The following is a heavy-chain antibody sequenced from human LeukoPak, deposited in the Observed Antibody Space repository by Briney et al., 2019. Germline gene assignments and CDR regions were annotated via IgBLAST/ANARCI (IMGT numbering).Heavy chain of an antibody. V-gene: IGHV3-7*01. CDR3: GGGLVRGPKDY. J-gene: IGHJ4*02. D-gene: IGHD3-10*01. CDR2: IKQEGSEK. Sequence: GGSLRLSFAASGFTFSSYWMSAVCQAPGKGLEWVANIKQEGSEKFYVDSVKGRFTISRDSAKNSLYLQMNSLRAEDTAVYYCGGGLVRGPKDYGGQGTLVTVSS. CDR1: GFTFSSYW.